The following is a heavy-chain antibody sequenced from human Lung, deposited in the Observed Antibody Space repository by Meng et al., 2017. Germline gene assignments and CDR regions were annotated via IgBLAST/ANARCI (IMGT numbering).Heavy chain of an antibody. CDR1: GFPFSDYY. J-gene: IGHJ4*02. D-gene: IGHD2-8*02. CDR3: ARGTRVSCTGVICYPFDF. V-gene: IGHV3-23*04. CDR2: TAATDGGT. Sequence: VQLVEAGGGLVKPGGSLRLAFAGSGFPFSDYYMSWIRQAPEKGLEWVSATAATDGGTYHAASVRGRFTISRDNSKNTLSLQMNSLRADDTAIYYCARGTRVSCTGVICYPFDFWGQGTLVTVSS.